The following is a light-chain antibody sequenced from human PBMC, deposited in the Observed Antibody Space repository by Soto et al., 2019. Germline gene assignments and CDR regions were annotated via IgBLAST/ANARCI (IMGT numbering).Light chain of an antibody. Sequence: QSALAQPASVSGSRGQSITISCTGTSSDVGAYKYVSWYQQHPGQAPKLMIYEVSNRPSGVSNRFSGSKSGNTASLTISGLKAEDEADYYCSSHTSSSTVYVFAKGTKVTVL. J-gene: IGLJ1*01. CDR2: EVS. V-gene: IGLV2-14*01. CDR1: SSDVGAYKY. CDR3: SSHTSSSTVYV.